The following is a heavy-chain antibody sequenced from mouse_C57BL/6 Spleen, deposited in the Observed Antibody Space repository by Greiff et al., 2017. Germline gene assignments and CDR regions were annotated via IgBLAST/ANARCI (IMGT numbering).Heavy chain of an antibody. CDR3: ARGGEEDFDY. Sequence: ESGPGLVKPSQSLSLTCSVTGYSITSGYYWNWIRQFPGNKLEWMGYISYDGSNNYNPSLKNRISITRDTSKHQFFLKLNSVTTEDTATYYCARGGEEDFDYWGQGTTLTVSS. V-gene: IGHV3-6*01. J-gene: IGHJ2*01. CDR1: GYSITSGYY. CDR2: ISYDGSN.